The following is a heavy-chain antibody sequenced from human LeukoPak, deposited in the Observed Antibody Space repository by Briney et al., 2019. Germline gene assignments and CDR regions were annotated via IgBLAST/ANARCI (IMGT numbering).Heavy chain of an antibody. V-gene: IGHV3-21*01. CDR1: GFTFSSYS. J-gene: IGHJ5*02. CDR3: ARDDNWNSYNWFDP. D-gene: IGHD1-7*01. Sequence: PGGSLRLSCAASGFTFSSYSMNWVRQAPGKGLEWASSISSSSSYIYYADSVKGRFTISRDNAKNSLYLQMNRLRAEDTAVYYCARDDNWNSYNWFDPWGQGTLVTVSS. CDR2: ISSSSSYI.